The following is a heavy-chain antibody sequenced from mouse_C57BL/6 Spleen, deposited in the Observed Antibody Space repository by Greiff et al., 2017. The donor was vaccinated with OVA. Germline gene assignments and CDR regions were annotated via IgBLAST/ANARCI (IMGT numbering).Heavy chain of an antibody. J-gene: IGHJ3*01. CDR1: GFTFSSYA. D-gene: IGHD1-1*01. V-gene: IGHV5-9-1*02. CDR2: ISRGGGYT. Sequence: EVQVLESGAGLVKPGGSLKLSCAASGFTFSSYAMSWVRQTPEKRLEWIAYISRGGGYTYYADTVKGRYTISRDNARNTLYLQMSSLTSEDSAMYYCTRGRSSYAWFAYWGQGTLVTVSA. CDR3: TRGRSSYAWFAY.